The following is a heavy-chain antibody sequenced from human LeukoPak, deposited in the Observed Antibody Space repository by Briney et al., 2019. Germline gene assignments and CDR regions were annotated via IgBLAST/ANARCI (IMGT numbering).Heavy chain of an antibody. Sequence: PGGSLRLSCAASGFSFGDEYMSWVRQAPGEGLEWVSGISASGFTTYYGDSVRGRFTISRDKSKNTLHLQMNSLRDEDTAIYYCATMSPGFTILPDWGQGTLVTVSS. J-gene: IGHJ4*02. D-gene: IGHD3-3*01. V-gene: IGHV3-23*01. CDR2: ISASGFTT. CDR3: ATMSPGFTILPD. CDR1: GFSFGDEY.